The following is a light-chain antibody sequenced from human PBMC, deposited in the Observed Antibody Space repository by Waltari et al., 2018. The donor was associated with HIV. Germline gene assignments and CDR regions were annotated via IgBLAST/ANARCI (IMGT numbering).Light chain of an antibody. CDR1: TSNVRNNH. J-gene: IGLJ2*01. Sequence: QSVLAQPRSVSGTPGQPVNISCSGSTSNVRNNHVYWYQQVTGVAPKLFIDRNNRRPSGVPDRFSGSKSGTSACLAISGLRTEDEAEYYCAVWDDRLSGRLFGGGTKVTVL. V-gene: IGLV1-47*01. CDR2: RNN. CDR3: AVWDDRLSGRL.